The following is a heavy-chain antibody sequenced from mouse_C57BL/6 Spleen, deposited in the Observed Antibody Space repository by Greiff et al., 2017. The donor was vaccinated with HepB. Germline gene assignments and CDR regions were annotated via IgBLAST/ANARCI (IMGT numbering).Heavy chain of an antibody. Sequence: EVQLQQSGPVLVKPGASVKMSCKASGYTFTDYYMNWVKQSHGKSLEWIGVINPYNGGTSYNQKFKGKATLTVDKSSSTAYMELNSLTSEDSAVYYCARDYGGTPYYFDYWGQGTTLTVSS. CDR2: INPYNGGT. V-gene: IGHV1-19*01. J-gene: IGHJ2*01. D-gene: IGHD1-1*01. CDR3: ARDYGGTPYYFDY. CDR1: GYTFTDYY.